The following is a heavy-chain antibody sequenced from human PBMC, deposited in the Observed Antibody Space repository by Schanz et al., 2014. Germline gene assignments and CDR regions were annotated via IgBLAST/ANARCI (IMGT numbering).Heavy chain of an antibody. CDR2: ISNSGTTI. CDR3: ARDAVALVPEYFMDV. Sequence: QVQLVESGGGLVKPGGSLRLSCAASGFTFSDYYMSWIRQAPGKGLEWVSYISNSGTTIYYADSVKGRFTISRDNAKNSLYLQMNSLRVEDTAVYYCARDAVALVPEYFMDVWGKGTTXTVSS. J-gene: IGHJ6*03. D-gene: IGHD2-15*01. V-gene: IGHV3-11*04. CDR1: GFTFSDYY.